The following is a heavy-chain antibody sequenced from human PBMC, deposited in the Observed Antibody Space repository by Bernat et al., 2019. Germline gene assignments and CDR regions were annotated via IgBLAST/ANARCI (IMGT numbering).Heavy chain of an antibody. CDR1: GFTFSSYG. V-gene: IGHV3-33*01. CDR2: IWYDGSNK. D-gene: IGHD2-15*01. CDR3: ARGASEGFRSTSWYGDVRYWRGGRCSNAFDI. Sequence: QVQLVESGGGVVQPGRSLRLSCAASGFTFSSYGMHWVRQAPGKGLEWVAVIWYDGSNKYYADSVKGRFTISRDNSKNTLYLQMNSLRAEDTAVYYCARGASEGFRSTSWYGDVRYWRGGRCSNAFDIWGQGTMVTVSS. J-gene: IGHJ3*02.